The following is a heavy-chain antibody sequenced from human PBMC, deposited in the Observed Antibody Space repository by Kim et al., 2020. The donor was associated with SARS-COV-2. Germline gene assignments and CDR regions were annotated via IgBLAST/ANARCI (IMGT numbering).Heavy chain of an antibody. CDR3: TRSRTILYRDYGMDV. J-gene: IGHJ6*02. D-gene: IGHD2-8*01. Sequence: SVKGRFTITRDDSKSAAYLQMNSLKTEDTAVYYCTRSRTILYRDYGMDVWGQGTTVTVSS. V-gene: IGHV3-73*01.